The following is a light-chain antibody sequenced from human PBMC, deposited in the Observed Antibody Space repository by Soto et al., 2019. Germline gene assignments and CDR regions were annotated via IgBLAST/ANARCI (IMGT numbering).Light chain of an antibody. Sequence: EIVMTQSPATLSVSPGERATLSCRASQSVSSNLAWYQQKPGQAPRLLIYGASTRATGIPARFSGSGSGTEFTLTNSSLQSEDFAVYYCQQYNNWPPWPFGQGTKVEI. J-gene: IGKJ1*01. CDR1: QSVSSN. CDR3: QQYNNWPPWP. CDR2: GAS. V-gene: IGKV3-15*01.